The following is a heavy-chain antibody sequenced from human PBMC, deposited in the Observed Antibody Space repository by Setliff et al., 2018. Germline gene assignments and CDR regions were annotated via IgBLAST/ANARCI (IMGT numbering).Heavy chain of an antibody. V-gene: IGHV4-4*07. D-gene: IGHD1-1*01. CDR2: LYPNGNT. CDR1: GGSTNNYH. CDR3: AREDWNGNAFDI. J-gene: IGHJ3*02. Sequence: SETLSLTCTVSGGSTNNYHWTWTRQPAGKGLEWIGRLYPNGNTNYNPSLKRRVNMSADSSKNNLSLRLKYVTAADTAVYYCAREDWNGNAFDIWGPGTMVT.